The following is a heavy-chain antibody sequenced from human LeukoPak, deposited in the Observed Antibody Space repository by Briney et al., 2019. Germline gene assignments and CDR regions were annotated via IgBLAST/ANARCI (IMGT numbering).Heavy chain of an antibody. Sequence: WASVKVSCKASGGTFSSYAISWVRQAPGQGLEWMGGIIPIFGTANYAQKFQGRVTITADKFTSTAYMELSSLTSDDTAVYYCARCSPGDSSNFYAVLQYWGQGTQVTVST. CDR3: ARCSPGDSSNFYAVLQY. V-gene: IGHV1-69*06. D-gene: IGHD3-22*01. J-gene: IGHJ4*02. CDR2: IIPIFGTA. CDR1: GGTFSSYA.